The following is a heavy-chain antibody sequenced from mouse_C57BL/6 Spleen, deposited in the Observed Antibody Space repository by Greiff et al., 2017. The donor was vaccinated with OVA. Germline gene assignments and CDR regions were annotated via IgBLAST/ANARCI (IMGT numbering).Heavy chain of an antibody. Sequence: EVKLVESGPELVKPGASVKIPCKASGYKFTDYNMDWVKQSHGKSLEWIGDINPNNGGTIYNQKFKGRATLTVDKSSSTAYMELRSLTSEDTAVYYCARSEGQYGGAMDYWGQGTSVTVSS. D-gene: IGHD1-1*01. CDR2: INPNNGGT. CDR1: GYKFTDYN. J-gene: IGHJ4*01. V-gene: IGHV1-18*01. CDR3: ARSEGQYGGAMDY.